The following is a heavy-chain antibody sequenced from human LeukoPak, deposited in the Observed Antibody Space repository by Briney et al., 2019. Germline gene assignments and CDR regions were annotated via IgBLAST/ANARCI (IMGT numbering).Heavy chain of an antibody. CDR1: GFTFDDYA. Sequence: GRSLRLSCEASGFTFDDYAMHWVRQAPGKGLEWVSGISWNSGSIGYADSVKGRFTISRDNAKNSLYLQMNSLRAEDTALYYCATLTVAARTANFDYWGQGTLVTVSS. D-gene: IGHD6-6*01. J-gene: IGHJ4*02. CDR3: ATLTVAARTANFDY. CDR2: ISWNSGSI. V-gene: IGHV3-9*01.